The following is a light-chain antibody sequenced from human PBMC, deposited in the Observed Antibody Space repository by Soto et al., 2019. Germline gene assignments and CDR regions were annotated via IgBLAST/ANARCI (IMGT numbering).Light chain of an antibody. CDR3: SSYTRSSTLV. Sequence: QSALTQPASVSGSPGQSITISCTGTSSGVGGYNYVSWYQQHPGKAPKLMIYEVSNRPSGVSNRFSGSKSGNTASLTISGLQAEDEADYYCSSYTRSSTLVFGGGTKLTVL. J-gene: IGLJ2*01. V-gene: IGLV2-14*01. CDR1: SSGVGGYNY. CDR2: EVS.